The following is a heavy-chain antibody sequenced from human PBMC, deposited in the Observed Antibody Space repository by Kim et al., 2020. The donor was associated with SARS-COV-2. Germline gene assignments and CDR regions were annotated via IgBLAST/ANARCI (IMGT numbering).Heavy chain of an antibody. J-gene: IGHJ6*02. V-gene: IGHV1-46*01. CDR3: ARDSYGSGYYYGMDV. D-gene: IGHD3-10*01. CDR2: INPSGADT. Sequence: ASVKVSCKASEYTFTNYYMHWVRQAPGQGLEWMGIINPSGADTRYAQKFQGRVTMTRDTSTSTVYMELYSLRSEDTAVYYCARDSYGSGYYYGMDVWGQG. CDR1: EYTFTNYY.